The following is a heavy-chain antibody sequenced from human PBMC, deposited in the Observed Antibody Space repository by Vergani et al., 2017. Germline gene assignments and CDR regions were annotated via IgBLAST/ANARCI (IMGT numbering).Heavy chain of an antibody. CDR3: AREGVPRCCIVGAPDF. CDR2: IKEDGTEK. V-gene: IGHV3-7*01. CDR1: GFNVGHYW. J-gene: IGHJ4*02. Sequence: VQLVESGGHVVQPGGSLRLSCAASGFNVGHYWMSWVRQAPGKGLEWVANIKEDGTEKYYLDSVKGRFTISRDIAENSIYLEMNSLRVEDTAVYYCAREGVPRCCIVGAPDFWGQGTQVTVSS. D-gene: IGHD1-26*01.